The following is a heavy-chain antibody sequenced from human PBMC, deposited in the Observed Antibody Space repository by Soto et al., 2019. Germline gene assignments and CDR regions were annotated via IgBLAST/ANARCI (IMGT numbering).Heavy chain of an antibody. V-gene: IGHV3-30-3*01. CDR3: ARTVASAGPDALDV. J-gene: IGHJ3*01. CDR1: GFTFSGVA. CDR2: ITSDGSKK. Sequence: GGSLRLSCAASGFTFSGVAMHWVRQAPGKGLEWVAVITSDGSKKYHADSVKGRFTISRDNSRNTLYLQLNNLRGDETAVYYCARTVASAGPDALDVWGQGTMVTVSS. D-gene: IGHD6-13*01.